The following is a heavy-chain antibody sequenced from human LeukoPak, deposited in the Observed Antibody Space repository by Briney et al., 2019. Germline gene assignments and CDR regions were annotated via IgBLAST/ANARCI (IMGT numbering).Heavy chain of an antibody. CDR1: GGSISSSNW. Sequence: GTLSLTCAVSGGSISSSNWWSWVRQAPGKGLEWVSGINWNGASTGYAASVKGRFTISRDSAKNTVYLQMNSLSVEDTAVYYCAKSCTSTTCQIENWGQGTLVTVSS. J-gene: IGHJ1*01. CDR3: AKSCTSTTCQIEN. V-gene: IGHV3-20*04. CDR2: INWNGAST. D-gene: IGHD2-2*01.